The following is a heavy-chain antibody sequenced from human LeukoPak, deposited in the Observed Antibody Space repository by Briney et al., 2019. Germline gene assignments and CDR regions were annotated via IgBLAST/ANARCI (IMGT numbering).Heavy chain of an antibody. CDR1: GFSLSTSGMC. D-gene: IGHD6-13*01. CDR2: IDWDDDK. CDR3: ARIVTSPSIAAAGGGHFDY. V-gene: IGHV2-70*11. Sequence: ESGPTLVNPSQTLTLTCTFSGFSLSTSGMCVSWIRQPPGKALEWLARIDWDDDKYYSTSLKTRLTISKDTSKNQVVLTMTNMDPVDTATYYCARIVTSPSIAAAGGGHFDYWGQGTLVTVSS. J-gene: IGHJ4*02.